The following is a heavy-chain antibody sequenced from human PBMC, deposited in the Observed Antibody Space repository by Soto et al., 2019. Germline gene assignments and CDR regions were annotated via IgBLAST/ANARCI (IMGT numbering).Heavy chain of an antibody. J-gene: IGHJ6*02. CDR3: ARQYSSGWYGHYYGMDV. CDR1: GYTFSSYY. Sequence: ASVKVSCKASGYTFSSYYMNWVRQAPGQGLEWMGWISAYNGNTNYAQKLQGRVTMTTDTSTSTAYMELRSLRSDDTAVYYCARQYSSGWYGHYYGMDVWGQGTTVTVSS. CDR2: ISAYNGNT. D-gene: IGHD6-19*01. V-gene: IGHV1-18*04.